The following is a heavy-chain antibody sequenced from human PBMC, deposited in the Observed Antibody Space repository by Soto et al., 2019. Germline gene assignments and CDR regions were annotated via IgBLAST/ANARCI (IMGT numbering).Heavy chain of an antibody. V-gene: IGHV3-11*01. CDR2: ISGSGDVI. CDR1: AFKFSDYY. Sequence: GGSLRLSCAASAFKFSDYYMSWVRQAPGKGLEWVSYISGSGDVIYYADSVKGRFTISRDNDKKSVHLQMDTLRAEDTALYYCTRAPDCGEGSCYRHFDLWGQGTRVTVSS. D-gene: IGHD2-15*01. J-gene: IGHJ4*02. CDR3: TRAPDCGEGSCYRHFDL.